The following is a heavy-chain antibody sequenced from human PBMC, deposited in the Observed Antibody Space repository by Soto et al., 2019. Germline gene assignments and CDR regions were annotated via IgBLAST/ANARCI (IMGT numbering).Heavy chain of an antibody. J-gene: IGHJ4*02. CDR1: GFTFSDYY. CDR2: ISMSSSYT. Sequence: QVQLVESGGGLVKPGESLGLSCAASGFTFSDYYMSWIRQAPGKGLEWISYISMSSSYTNYADSVKGRFTISRDNAKNSLYLQMNSLRAEDTAVYYCARTNYGGRYYFDYWGQGTLVTVSS. CDR3: ARTNYGGRYYFDY. V-gene: IGHV3-11*05. D-gene: IGHD3-10*01.